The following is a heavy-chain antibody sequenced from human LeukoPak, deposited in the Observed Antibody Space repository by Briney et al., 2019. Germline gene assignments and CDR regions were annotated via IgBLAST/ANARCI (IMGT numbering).Heavy chain of an antibody. D-gene: IGHD2-2*01. CDR1: GGTFSSYA. V-gene: IGHV1-69*11. Sequence: ASVKVSCKASGGTFSSYAISWVRQAPGQGLEWMGRIIPILGTANYAQKFQGRVTITTDESTSTAYMELSSLRSEDTAVYYCARGGLVVGVSNWFDPWGQGTLVTVSS. CDR2: IIPILGTA. J-gene: IGHJ5*02. CDR3: ARGGLVVGVSNWFDP.